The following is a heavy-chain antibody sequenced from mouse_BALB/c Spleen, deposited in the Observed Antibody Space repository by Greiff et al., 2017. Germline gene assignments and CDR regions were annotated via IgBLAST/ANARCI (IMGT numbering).Heavy chain of an antibody. J-gene: IGHJ3*01. D-gene: IGHD1-1*01. CDR2: IDPANGNT. CDR3: ASITTVVATEAY. Sequence: EVQLQQSGAELVKPGASVKLSCTASGFNIKDTYMHWVKQRPEQGLEWIGRIDPANGNTKYDPKFQGKASITADTSSNTAYLQLSSLTSEDTAVYYCASITTVVATEAYWGQGTLVTVSA. V-gene: IGHV14-3*02. CDR1: GFNIKDTY.